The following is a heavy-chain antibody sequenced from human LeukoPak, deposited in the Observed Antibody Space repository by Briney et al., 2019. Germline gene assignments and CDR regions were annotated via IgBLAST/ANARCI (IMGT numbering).Heavy chain of an antibody. J-gene: IGHJ3*02. CDR1: GFTFSSYG. CDR3: AKDVRRWLQLRWHAFDI. D-gene: IGHD5-24*01. Sequence: GGSLRLSCAASGFTFSSYGMHWVRQAPGKGLEWVAFIRYDGSNKYYADSVEGRFTISRDNSKDTLYLQMNSLRAEDTAVYYCAKDVRRWLQLRWHAFDIWGQGTMVTVSS. CDR2: IRYDGSNK. V-gene: IGHV3-30*02.